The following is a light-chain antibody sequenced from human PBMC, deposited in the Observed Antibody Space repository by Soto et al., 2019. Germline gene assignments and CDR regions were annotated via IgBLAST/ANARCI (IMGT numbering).Light chain of an antibody. CDR1: QSVGSN. V-gene: IGKV3-15*01. CDR3: QQYNNWTPART. CDR2: GAS. Sequence: EIVMTQSPATLSVSPGERATLSCRASQSVGSNLAWYQQKPGQAPRLLIYGASTRATGIPARFSGSGSGTEFTLTISSLQSEDFAIYFCQQYNNWTPARTFGQGTKVAIK. J-gene: IGKJ1*01.